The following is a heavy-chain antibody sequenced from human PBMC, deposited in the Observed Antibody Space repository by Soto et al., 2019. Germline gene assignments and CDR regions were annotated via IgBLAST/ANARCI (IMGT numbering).Heavy chain of an antibody. CDR1: GFTFSSYG. V-gene: IGHV3-33*01. D-gene: IGHD2-21*01. Sequence: QVQLVESGGGVVQPGRSLRISCAASGFTFSSYGMHCVRQAPVKGLEWVAVIWYDGSNKYYADSVKGRFTISRDNSKNTLYLQMNRLRAEDTAVYYCARGERGEDFDYWGQGTLVTVSS. J-gene: IGHJ4*02. CDR2: IWYDGSNK. CDR3: ARGERGEDFDY.